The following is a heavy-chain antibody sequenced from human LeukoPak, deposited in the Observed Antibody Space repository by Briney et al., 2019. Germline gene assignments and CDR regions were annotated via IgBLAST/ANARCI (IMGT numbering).Heavy chain of an antibody. V-gene: IGHV3-23*01. Sequence: GGTLRLSCAASGFTFSSYGMSWVRQAPGKGLEWVSAISGSGGSTYYADSVKGRFTISRDNSKNTLYLQMNSLRAEDTAVYHCAKARSRHYYGSGGWGQGTLVTVSS. CDR2: ISGSGGST. CDR3: AKARSRHYYGSGG. CDR1: GFTFSSYG. J-gene: IGHJ4*02. D-gene: IGHD3-10*01.